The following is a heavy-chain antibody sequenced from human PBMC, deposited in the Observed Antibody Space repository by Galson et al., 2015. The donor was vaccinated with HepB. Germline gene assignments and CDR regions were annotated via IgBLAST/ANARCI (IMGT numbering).Heavy chain of an antibody. CDR1: GDSVSSNTAA. J-gene: IGHJ5*02. V-gene: IGHV6-1*01. Sequence: CAISGDSVSSNTAAWNWIRQSPSRGLEGLGRTLYRSRWYSDYAPSMEGRVTINPDTSKNQFSLQVISVTPEDSAIYYCARDRSTYCGGDCSGQGWGNWFDPWGQGILVTVSS. CDR2: TLYRSRWYS. CDR3: ARDRSTYCGGDCSGQGWGNWFDP. D-gene: IGHD2-21*01.